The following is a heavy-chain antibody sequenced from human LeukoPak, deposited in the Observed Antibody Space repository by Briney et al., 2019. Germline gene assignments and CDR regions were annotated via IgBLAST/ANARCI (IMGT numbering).Heavy chain of an antibody. CDR1: GGSISSYY. D-gene: IGHD5-24*01. CDR2: IYYSGST. CDR3: ARIRDGYNLYFDY. J-gene: IGHJ4*02. V-gene: IGHV4-59*08. Sequence: SETLSLTCTVSGGSISSYYWSWIRQPPGKGLEWIGYIYYSGSTNYNPSLKSRVTISVDTSKNQFSLKLSSVAAADTAVYYCARIRDGYNLYFDYWGQGTLVTVSS.